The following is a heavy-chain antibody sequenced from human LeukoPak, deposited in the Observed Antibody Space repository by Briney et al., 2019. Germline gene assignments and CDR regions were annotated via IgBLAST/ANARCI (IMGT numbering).Heavy chain of an antibody. CDR3: ARSTTASRLSDP. V-gene: IGHV4-59*01. CDR1: GGSISSYY. D-gene: IGHD4-17*01. CDR2: IYYSGST. Sequence: PSETLSLTCTVSGGSISSYYWSWIRQPPGKGLEWIGYIYYSGSTNYNPSLKSRVTISVDTSKNQFSLKLSSVTAADTAVYYCARSTTASRLSDPWGQGTLVTVSS. J-gene: IGHJ5*02.